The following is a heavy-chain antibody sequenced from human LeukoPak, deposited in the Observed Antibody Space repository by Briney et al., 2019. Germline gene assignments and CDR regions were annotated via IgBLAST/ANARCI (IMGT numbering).Heavy chain of an antibody. J-gene: IGHJ4*02. CDR3: ATVGYSSSWPCCDY. CDR2: IYSGNNK. Sequence: GGSLRLSCGASGFTDSTSFMTWVRGAPGKGLEGVSVIYSGNNKYYADSVQGRFTISRDNSKTTLYLQMNSLRAEDTGVYYCATVGYSSSWPCCDYWGLGTLVTVSS. D-gene: IGHD6-13*01. V-gene: IGHV3-66*01. CDR1: GFTDSTSF.